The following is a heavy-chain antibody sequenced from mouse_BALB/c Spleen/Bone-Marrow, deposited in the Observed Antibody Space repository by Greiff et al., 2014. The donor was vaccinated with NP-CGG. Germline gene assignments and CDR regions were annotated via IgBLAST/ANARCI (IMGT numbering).Heavy chain of an antibody. J-gene: IGHJ2*01. Sequence: EVQLQQSGPELVKPGASVKMSCKASGYTFTDYYMDWVKQSHGESFEWIGRVNPYNGATSYNQKFKGKATLTVDKSSTTAYMELNSLTSEDSAVYYCARGGYRDYWGQGTTLTVSS. CDR1: GYTFTDYY. CDR2: VNPYNGAT. V-gene: IGHV1-19*01. CDR3: ARGGYRDY. D-gene: IGHD2-2*01.